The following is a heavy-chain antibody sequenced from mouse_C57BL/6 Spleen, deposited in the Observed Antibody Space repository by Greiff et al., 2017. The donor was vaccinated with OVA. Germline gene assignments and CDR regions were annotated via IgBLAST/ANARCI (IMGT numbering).Heavy chain of an antibody. Sequence: EVQLQQSGPELVKPGASVKISCKASGYTFTDYYMNWVKQSHGKSLEWIGDINPNNGGTSYNQKFKGKATLTVDKSSSTAYMELRSLTSEDSAVYYCAREVSYYGSSGYWYFDVWGTGTTVTVSS. V-gene: IGHV1-26*01. CDR1: GYTFTDYY. D-gene: IGHD1-1*01. CDR3: AREVSYYGSSGYWYFDV. CDR2: INPNNGGT. J-gene: IGHJ1*03.